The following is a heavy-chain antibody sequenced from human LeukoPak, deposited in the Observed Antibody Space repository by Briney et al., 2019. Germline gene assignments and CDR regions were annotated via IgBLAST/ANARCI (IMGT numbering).Heavy chain of an antibody. CDR2: ISSSGSYI. V-gene: IGHV3-21*01. D-gene: IGHD5-18*01. Sequence: GGSLRLSCAASGFTFSSYSMNWVRQAPGKGLEWVSSISSSGSYIYYADSVKGRFTISRDNSKNTLYLQMNSLRAEDTAVYYCANPYRYSYGPEEGAFDIWGQGTMVTVSS. CDR3: ANPYRYSYGPEEGAFDI. J-gene: IGHJ3*02. CDR1: GFTFSSYS.